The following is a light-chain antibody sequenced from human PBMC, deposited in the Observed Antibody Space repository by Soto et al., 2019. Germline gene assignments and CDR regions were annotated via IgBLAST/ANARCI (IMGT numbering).Light chain of an antibody. Sequence: QPVLTQSPSASASLGASVKITCTLSSGHSTYAIAWHQQQPEKGPRYLMKLNSDGRHSKGDGIPDRFSGSSSGAERYLTISSRQSEDEADYYCQTWGTGIHVFGGGTKLTVL. J-gene: IGLJ2*01. CDR3: QTWGTGIHV. V-gene: IGLV4-69*01. CDR2: LNSDGRH. CDR1: SGHSTYA.